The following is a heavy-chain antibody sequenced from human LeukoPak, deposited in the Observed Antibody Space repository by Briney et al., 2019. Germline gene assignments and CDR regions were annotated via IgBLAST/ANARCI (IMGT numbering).Heavy chain of an antibody. CDR1: GYTFTSYD. V-gene: IGHV1-8*01. D-gene: IGHD1-20*01. CDR2: MNPNSGNT. J-gene: IGHJ4*02. Sequence: ASVKVSCKASGYTFTSYDINWVRQPTGQGLEWMGWMNPNSGNTGYAQKFQGRVTMTRNTSISTAYMELSSLRSEDTAVYYCVAQGYNWNAYESLGYFDYWGQGTLVTVSS. CDR3: VAQGYNWNAYESLGYFDY.